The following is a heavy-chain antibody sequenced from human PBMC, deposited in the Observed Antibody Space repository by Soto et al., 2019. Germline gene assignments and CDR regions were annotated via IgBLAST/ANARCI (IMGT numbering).Heavy chain of an antibody. Sequence: PSETLSFTCTVSGGSISSGTYYWTWVRQRPGEGLEWIGLISHSGRTYYNPSLKSRAAISVDTSENQFSLRLSSVTAADTAVYFCARDSDYCTGGSCYGNFDFWGQGTLVTVSS. CDR3: ARDSDYCTGGSCYGNFDF. CDR1: GGSISSGTYY. CDR2: ISHSGRT. V-gene: IGHV4-31*03. J-gene: IGHJ4*02. D-gene: IGHD2-15*01.